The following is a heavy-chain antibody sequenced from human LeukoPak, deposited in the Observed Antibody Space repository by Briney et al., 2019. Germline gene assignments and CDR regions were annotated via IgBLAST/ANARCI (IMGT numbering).Heavy chain of an antibody. CDR1: GFTXXSXX. D-gene: IGHD6-13*01. Sequence: GSLRLSCAASGFTXXSXXMNWARQAPGKGLEXXXXXSSXSSXXXXXXSVXXXXXISXXNAKNSLYLXMNSLRAEDTAVYYCARTLGYSSSWYPFDFWGQGTLVTVSS. CDR3: ARTLGYSSSWYPFDF. CDR2: XSSXSSXX. J-gene: IGHJ4*02. V-gene: IGHV3-48*01.